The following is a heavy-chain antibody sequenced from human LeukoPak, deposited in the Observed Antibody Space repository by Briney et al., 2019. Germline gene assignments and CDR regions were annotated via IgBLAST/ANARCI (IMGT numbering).Heavy chain of an antibody. CDR1: GYTFTGYY. D-gene: IGHD1-26*01. V-gene: IGHV1-2*02. CDR3: ARAPSGSVLNGGSYFDY. J-gene: IGHJ4*02. Sequence: ASVKVSCKASGYTFTGYYMHWVRQAPGQGLEWMGWINPNSGGTDYAQKFQGRVTMTRDTSITTAYVELSGLISDDTAVYYCARAPSGSVLNGGSYFDYWGQGTLVTVSS. CDR2: INPNSGGT.